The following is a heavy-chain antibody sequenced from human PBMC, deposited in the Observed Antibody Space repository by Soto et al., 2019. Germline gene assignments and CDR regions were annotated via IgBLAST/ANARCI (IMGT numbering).Heavy chain of an antibody. V-gene: IGHV1-8*01. D-gene: IGHD3-9*01. CDR1: GYAFTSHD. CDR3: ARDPIYDILTGYGYYYYGMDV. J-gene: IGHJ6*02. Sequence: ASVKVSCKASGYAFTSHDITWVRQATGQGLEWMGWMKPNSGDTGYAQKFQGRVTMTRDTSKSTAYMELSSLRSEDTAVYYCARDPIYDILTGYGYYYYGMDVWGQGTTVTVSS. CDR2: MKPNSGDT.